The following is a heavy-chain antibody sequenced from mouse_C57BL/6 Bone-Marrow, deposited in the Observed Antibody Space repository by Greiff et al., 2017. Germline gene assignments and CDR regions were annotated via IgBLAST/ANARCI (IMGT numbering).Heavy chain of an antibody. CDR2: INPNNGGT. V-gene: IGHV1-18*01. CDR3: ARPIYYSNYRGAMDY. J-gene: IGHJ4*01. D-gene: IGHD2-12*01. CDR1: GYTFTDYN. Sequence: VQLQQSGPELVKPGASVKIPCKASGYTFTDYNMDWVKQSHGKSLEWIGDINPNNGGTIYNQKFKGKATLTVEKSSSTAYMELRSLTSEDTAVYYCARPIYYSNYRGAMDYWGQGTSVTVSS.